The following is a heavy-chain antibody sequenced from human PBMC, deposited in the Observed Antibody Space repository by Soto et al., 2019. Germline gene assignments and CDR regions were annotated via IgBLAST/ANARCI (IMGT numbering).Heavy chain of an antibody. Sequence: GGSLRLSCAASGFTFSSYSMSWVRQAPGKGLEWVSAISGSGGSTYYADSVKGRFTISRDNSKNTLYLQMNSLRAEDTAVYYCAKLQGATIYYYYGMDVWGQGTTVTVSS. CDR2: ISGSGGST. CDR3: AKLQGATIYYYYGMDV. D-gene: IGHD5-12*01. CDR1: GFTFSSYS. J-gene: IGHJ6*02. V-gene: IGHV3-23*01.